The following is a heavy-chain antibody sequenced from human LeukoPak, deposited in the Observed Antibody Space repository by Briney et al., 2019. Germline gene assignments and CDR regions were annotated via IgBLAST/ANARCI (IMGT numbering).Heavy chain of an antibody. D-gene: IGHD2-21*02. Sequence: GGSLRLSCAASGFTFSSYGMHWVHQAPGKGLEWVAVISYDGSNKYYADSVKGRFTISRDNSKNTLYLQMNSLRAEDTAVYYCARGNPHCGGDCYADYYYYYGMDVWGQGTTVTVSS. V-gene: IGHV3-30*03. CDR3: ARGNPHCGGDCYADYYYYYGMDV. J-gene: IGHJ6*02. CDR2: ISYDGSNK. CDR1: GFTFSSYG.